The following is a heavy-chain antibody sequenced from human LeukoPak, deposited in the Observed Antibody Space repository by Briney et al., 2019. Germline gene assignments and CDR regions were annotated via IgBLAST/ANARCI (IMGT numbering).Heavy chain of an antibody. Sequence: PGGSLRLSFVDSGFTFRSYAMSWVRQAPGMGLEWVSGISGSDGSIYYADSVKGRFTISRDNSKSTLFLQMNSLRAEDTAVYYCAKAPVTTKDIKTSFDYWGQGTLVTVSS. V-gene: IGHV3-23*01. CDR3: AKAPVTTKDIKTSFDY. D-gene: IGHD4-17*01. CDR1: GFTFRSYA. CDR2: ISGSDGSI. J-gene: IGHJ4*02.